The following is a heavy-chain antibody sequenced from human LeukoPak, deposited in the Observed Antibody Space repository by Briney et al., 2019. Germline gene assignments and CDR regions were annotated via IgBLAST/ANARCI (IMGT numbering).Heavy chain of an antibody. CDR1: GGTFSSYA. J-gene: IGHJ4*02. CDR3: ARGTYPTYQTVGATTEFDY. Sequence: ASVKVSCKASGGTFSSYAVSWVRQAPGQGLEWMGGIIPIFGTANYAQKFQGRVTITADESTSTAYMELSSLRSEDTAVYYCARGTYPTYQTVGATTEFDYWGQGTLVTVSS. D-gene: IGHD1-26*01. V-gene: IGHV1-69*13. CDR2: IIPIFGTA.